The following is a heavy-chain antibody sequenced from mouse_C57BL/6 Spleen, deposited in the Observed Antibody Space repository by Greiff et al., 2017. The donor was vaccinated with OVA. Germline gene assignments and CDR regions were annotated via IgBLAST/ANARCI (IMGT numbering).Heavy chain of an antibody. Sequence: EVQLQQSGPELVKPGASVKISCKASGYTFTDYYMNWVKQSHGKSLEWIGDINPNNGGTSYNQKFKGKATLTVDKSSSTAYMALRSLTSEDSAVYYCARNYGSSSWFAYWGQGTLVTVSA. CDR3: ARNYGSSSWFAY. J-gene: IGHJ3*01. D-gene: IGHD1-1*01. CDR2: INPNNGGT. CDR1: GYTFTDYY. V-gene: IGHV1-26*01.